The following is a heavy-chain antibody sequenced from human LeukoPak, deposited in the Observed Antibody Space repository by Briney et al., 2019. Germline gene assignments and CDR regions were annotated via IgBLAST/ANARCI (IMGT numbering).Heavy chain of an antibody. D-gene: IGHD2-15*01. J-gene: IGHJ4*02. V-gene: IGHV4-39*07. CDR3: ARGSPMAATLDY. Sequence: PSETLSLTCTVSGGSISSTSNCWAWIRQPPGKGLEWIGSDYDSGSAYYNPSLKSRVTISLDTSKNQFSLKLSSVTAADAAVYYCARGSPMAATLDYWGQGTLVTVSS. CDR2: DYDSGSA. CDR1: GGSISSTSNC.